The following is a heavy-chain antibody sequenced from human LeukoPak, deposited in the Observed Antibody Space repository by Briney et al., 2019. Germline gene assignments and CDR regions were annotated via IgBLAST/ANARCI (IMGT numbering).Heavy chain of an antibody. D-gene: IGHD2-15*01. J-gene: IGHJ4*02. V-gene: IGHV1-18*01. CDR1: GYTFTSYG. CDR3: ARGGCSGGSCNNPFDY. Sequence: GASVKVSCKASGYTFTSYGISWVRQAPGQGLEWMGWISAYNGNTNYAQKLQGRVTMTTDTSTSTAYMELRSLRSDDTAVYYCARGGCSGGSCNNPFDYWGRGTLVTVSS. CDR2: ISAYNGNT.